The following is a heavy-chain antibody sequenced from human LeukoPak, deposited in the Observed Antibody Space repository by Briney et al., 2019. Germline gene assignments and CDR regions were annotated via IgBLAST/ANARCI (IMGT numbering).Heavy chain of an antibody. D-gene: IGHD6-13*01. CDR2: IKQDGSDK. CDR1: RFIFSNYW. V-gene: IGHV3-7*03. Sequence: PGGSLRLSCAASRFIFSNYWMSWVRQAPGKGLEWVANIKQDGSDKYYVESVKGRFTISGDNAKNSLYLQMNSLRAEDTAVYYCARFSGGHSSSWHPYYFDYWGQGTLVTVSS. J-gene: IGHJ4*02. CDR3: ARFSGGHSSSWHPYYFDY.